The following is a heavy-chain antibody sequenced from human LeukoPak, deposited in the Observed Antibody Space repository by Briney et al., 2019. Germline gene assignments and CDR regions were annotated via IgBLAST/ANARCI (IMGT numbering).Heavy chain of an antibody. CDR3: AKYTLANYYGSGSIFDY. D-gene: IGHD3-10*01. V-gene: IGHV3-23*01. CDR2: LSGGGGNT. CDR1: GFTFSIYA. Sequence: PGGSLRLSCAASGFTFSIYAMSWVRQAPGKGLEWVSALSGGGGNTYYADSVKGRFTISRDNSKNTLYLHMNSLRADDTAVYYCAKYTLANYYGSGSIFDYWGQGTLVTVSS. J-gene: IGHJ4*02.